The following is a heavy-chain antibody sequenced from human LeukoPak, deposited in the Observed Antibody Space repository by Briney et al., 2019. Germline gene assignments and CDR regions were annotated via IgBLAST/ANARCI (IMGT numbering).Heavy chain of an antibody. J-gene: IGHJ4*02. CDR1: GFTFSSYA. Sequence: GGSLRLSCAASGFTFSSYAMSWVRQAPGKGLEWVSAISGSGGSAYYADSVKGRFTISRDNSKNTLYLQMNSLRAEDTAVYYCAKSRLCCSGWYHWGQGTLVTVSS. CDR2: ISGSGGSA. CDR3: AKSRLCCSGWYH. V-gene: IGHV3-23*01. D-gene: IGHD6-19*01.